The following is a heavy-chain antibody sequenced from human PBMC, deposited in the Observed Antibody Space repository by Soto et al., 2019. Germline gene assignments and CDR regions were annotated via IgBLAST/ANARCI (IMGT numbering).Heavy chain of an antibody. Sequence: QVQLVQSGAEVKKPGASVKVSCKVSGYTLTELSMHWVRQAPGKGLEWMGGFDPEDGETIYAQKFQGIVTMSEDTSTYTAYMEMSNLTYDVTAVYYCATVSRPQPHGNHSGDLKPPEDSYYALDVWGQGTTVTVSS. V-gene: IGHV1-24*01. CDR3: ATVSRPQPHGNHSGDLKPPEDSYYALDV. D-gene: IGHD4-17*01. CDR2: FDPEDGET. CDR1: GYTLTELS. J-gene: IGHJ6*02.